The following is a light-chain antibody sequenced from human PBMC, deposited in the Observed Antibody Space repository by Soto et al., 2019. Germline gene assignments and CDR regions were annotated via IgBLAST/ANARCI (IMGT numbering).Light chain of an antibody. CDR1: QSVSNN. V-gene: IGKV3-15*01. J-gene: IGKJ4*01. CDR2: FAS. CDR3: QQYKKWPLT. Sequence: EIVMTQSPATLSVSPGEKATLSCRASQSVSNNLAWYQQKPGQAPRLLIYFASTRATGIPARFSGSGSGTEFSLTISSLQSEDFALYYCQQYKKWPLTFGGGTKVETK.